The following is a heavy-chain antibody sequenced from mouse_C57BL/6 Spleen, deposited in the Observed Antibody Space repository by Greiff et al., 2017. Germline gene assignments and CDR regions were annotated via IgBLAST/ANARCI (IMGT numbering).Heavy chain of an antibody. D-gene: IGHD2-4*01. Sequence: EVQLKESGGGLVKPGGSLKLSCAASGFTFSDYGMHWVRQAPEKGLEWVAYISRGSSTIYSADTVKGRFTISRDKAKNTLFLQMTSRRTEDTAMYYCAINYDYAYWYIDVWGTGTTVTVAS. CDR3: AINYDYAYWYIDV. J-gene: IGHJ1*03. V-gene: IGHV5-17*01. CDR2: ISRGSSTI. CDR1: GFTFSDYG.